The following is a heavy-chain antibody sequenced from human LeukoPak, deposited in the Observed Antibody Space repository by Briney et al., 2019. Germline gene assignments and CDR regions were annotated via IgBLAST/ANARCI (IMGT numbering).Heavy chain of an antibody. CDR2: VSHSVNP. Sequence: SETLSLPCTVSGGSVSIYFGSWIRHPPGKGLEWIAHVSHSVNPNYNPSLKSRVTISLDTSKNQFSLKMSSVTAADTAVYYCARWSGNNWFDPGGQGTLVIVS. CDR3: ARWSGNNWFDP. V-gene: IGHV4-59*02. CDR1: GGSVSIYF. J-gene: IGHJ5*02. D-gene: IGHD3-3*01.